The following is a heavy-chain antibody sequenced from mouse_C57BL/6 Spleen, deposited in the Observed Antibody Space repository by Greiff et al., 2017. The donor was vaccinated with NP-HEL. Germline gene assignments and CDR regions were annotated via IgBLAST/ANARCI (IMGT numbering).Heavy chain of an antibody. J-gene: IGHJ3*01. V-gene: IGHV1-15*01. CDR1: GYTFTDYE. Sequence: VKLVESGAELVRPGASVTLSCKASGYTFTDYEMHWVKQTPVHGLEWIGAIDPETGGTAYNQKFKGKAILTADKSSSTSYMELRSLTSEDSAVYYCTNFAYWGQGTLVTVSA. CDR2: IDPETGGT. CDR3: TNFAY.